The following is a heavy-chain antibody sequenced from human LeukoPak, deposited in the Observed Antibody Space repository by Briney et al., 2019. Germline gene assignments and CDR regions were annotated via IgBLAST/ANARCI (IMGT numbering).Heavy chain of an antibody. Sequence: ASVKVSCKASGYTFTSYDINWVRQATGQGLEWMGWMNPNSGNTGYAQKFQGRVTMTRNTSISTAYMELSSLRSEDTAVYYCARTSYHFWSGYPHYYYYYMDVWGKGTTVTVSS. CDR1: GYTFTSYD. V-gene: IGHV1-8*01. CDR2: MNPNSGNT. CDR3: ARTSYHFWSGYPHYYYYYMDV. J-gene: IGHJ6*03. D-gene: IGHD3-3*01.